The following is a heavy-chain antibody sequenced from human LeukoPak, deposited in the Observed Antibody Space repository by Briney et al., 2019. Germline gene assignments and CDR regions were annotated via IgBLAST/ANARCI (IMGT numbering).Heavy chain of an antibody. J-gene: IGHJ6*03. CDR2: IYSGGST. Sequence: PGGSLRLSCAASGFTFSSYGMHWVRQAPGKGLEWVSVIYSGGSTYYADSVKGRFTISRDNSKNTLYLQMNSLRAEDTAVYYCAREVREDYYMDVWGKGTTVTVSS. CDR3: AREVREDYYMDV. V-gene: IGHV3-53*01. D-gene: IGHD3-10*01. CDR1: GFTFSSYG.